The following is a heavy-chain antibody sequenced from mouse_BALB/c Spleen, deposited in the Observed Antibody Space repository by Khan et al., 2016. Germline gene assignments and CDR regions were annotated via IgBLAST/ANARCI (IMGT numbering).Heavy chain of an antibody. CDR3: ARVRFVLLDY. D-gene: IGHD1-1*01. V-gene: IGHV1S29*02. CDR2: TYPYSGGS. J-gene: IGHJ2*01. Sequence: EVQLQESGPELVKPGASVKISCKASGYTFTDFNMHWVKQSHGKSLEWIGYTYPYSGGSLYNQKFKSKATLTVDNSSSTAYMELRSLTSEDSAVYYGARVRFVLLDYWGQGTTLTVSS. CDR1: GYTFTDFN.